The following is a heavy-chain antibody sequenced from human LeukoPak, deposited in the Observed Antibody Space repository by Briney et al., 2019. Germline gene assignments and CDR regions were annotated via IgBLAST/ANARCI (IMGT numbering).Heavy chain of an antibody. D-gene: IGHD3-16*01. J-gene: IGHJ4*02. V-gene: IGHV4-38-2*01. Sequence: PSETLSLTCALSGYSISSGYYWGWIRQPPGKGLEWIGSIYHSGSTYYNPSLKSRVTISVDTSKNQFSLKLSSVTAADTAVYYCARVPGLYYFDYWGQGTLVTVSS. CDR3: ARVPGLYYFDY. CDR2: IYHSGST. CDR1: GYSISSGYY.